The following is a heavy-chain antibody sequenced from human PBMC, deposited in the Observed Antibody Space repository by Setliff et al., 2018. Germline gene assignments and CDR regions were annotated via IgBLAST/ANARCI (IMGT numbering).Heavy chain of an antibody. J-gene: IGHJ5*02. Sequence: SETLSLTCTVSGGSISSGGYYWSWIRQHPGKGLEWIGYIYYSGSTYYNPSLKSRVTISVDTSKNHFSLKMTSMPAAATAVYYCARASWYYDFWSGSEGSGWFDPWGQEPLVTVSS. D-gene: IGHD3-3*01. CDR3: ARASWYYDFWSGSEGSGWFDP. V-gene: IGHV4-31*03. CDR1: GGSISSGGYY. CDR2: IYYSGST.